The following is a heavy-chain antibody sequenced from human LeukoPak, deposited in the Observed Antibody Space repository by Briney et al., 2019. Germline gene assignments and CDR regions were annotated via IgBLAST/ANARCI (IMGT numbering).Heavy chain of an antibody. CDR2: ISSSSSTI. D-gene: IGHD6-6*01. V-gene: IGHV3-48*01. Sequence: GGSLRLSCAASGFTFNNYGMHWVRQAPGKGLEWVSYISSSSSTIYYADSVKGRFTISRDNAKNSLYLQMNSLRAEDTAVYYCARDKYSSSSVSWFDPWGQGTLVTVSS. J-gene: IGHJ5*02. CDR3: ARDKYSSSSVSWFDP. CDR1: GFTFNNYG.